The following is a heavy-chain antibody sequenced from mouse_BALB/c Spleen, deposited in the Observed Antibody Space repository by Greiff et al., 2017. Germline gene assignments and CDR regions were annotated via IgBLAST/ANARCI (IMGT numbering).Heavy chain of an antibody. CDR1: GFNIKDYY. J-gene: IGHJ4*01. CDR2: IDPENGDT. D-gene: IGHD3-3*01. Sequence: EVQLQQSGAELVRSGASVKLSCTASGFNIKDYYMHWVKQRPEQGLEWIGWIDPENGDTEYAPKFQGKATMTADTSSNTAYLQLSSLTSEDTAVYYCNAPGTLYAMDYWGQGTSVTVSS. CDR3: NAPGTLYAMDY. V-gene: IGHV14-4*02.